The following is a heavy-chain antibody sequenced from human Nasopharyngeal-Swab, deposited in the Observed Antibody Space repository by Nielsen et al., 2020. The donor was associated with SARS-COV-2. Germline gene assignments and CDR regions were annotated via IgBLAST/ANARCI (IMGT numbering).Heavy chain of an antibody. CDR1: GFTFSSYA. J-gene: IGHJ2*01. D-gene: IGHD2/OR15-2a*01. V-gene: IGHV3-23*01. Sequence: GESLKISCAASGFTFSSYAMSWVRQVPGKGLEWVSAISGSGGSTYYADSVKGRFTISRDNSKNTLYLQMNSLRAEDTAVYYCAKEGSRTTVITIYWYFDLWGRGTLVTVSS. CDR3: AKEGSRTTVITIYWYFDL. CDR2: ISGSGGST.